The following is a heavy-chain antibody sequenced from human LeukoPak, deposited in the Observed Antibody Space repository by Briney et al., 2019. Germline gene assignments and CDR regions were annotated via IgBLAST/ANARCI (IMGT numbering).Heavy chain of an antibody. J-gene: IGHJ4*02. Sequence: GRSLRLSCAASGFTFDDYAMHWVRQAPGKGLEWVSGISWNSGSIGYADSVKGRFTISRDNAKNSLYLQMSSLRAEDTALYYCAKGYGWDLDYWGQGTLVTVSS. D-gene: IGHD5-18*01. CDR2: ISWNSGSI. CDR3: AKGYGWDLDY. CDR1: GFTFDDYA. V-gene: IGHV3-9*01.